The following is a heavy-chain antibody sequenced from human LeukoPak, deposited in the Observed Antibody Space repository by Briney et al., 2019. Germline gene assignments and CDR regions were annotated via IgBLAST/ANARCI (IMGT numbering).Heavy chain of an antibody. D-gene: IGHD3-9*01. Sequence: PGGSLRLSCVASGFTSGSYGMHWVRRAPGKGLEWVAVISHDGSNKHYADSVKGRFTISRDNSKNALYLQLTSLRLEDTALYYCVKDLTGTWSFDYWGQGTLVTVSS. CDR2: ISHDGSNK. V-gene: IGHV3-30*18. CDR1: GFTSGSYG. J-gene: IGHJ4*02. CDR3: VKDLTGTWSFDY.